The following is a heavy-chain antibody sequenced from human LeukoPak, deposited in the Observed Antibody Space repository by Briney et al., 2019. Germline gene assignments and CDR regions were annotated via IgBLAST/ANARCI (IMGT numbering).Heavy chain of an antibody. CDR1: GCTFTGYY. D-gene: IGHD4-23*01. CDR3: ARETTVVRLRSTSVGY. Sequence: ASVKVSCKASGCTFTGYYMHWVRQAPGQGLEWMGIINPSGGSTSYAQKFQGRVTMTRDTSTSTVYMELSSLRSEDTAVYYCARETTVVRLRSTSVGYWGQGTLVTVSS. J-gene: IGHJ4*02. V-gene: IGHV1-46*01. CDR2: INPSGGST.